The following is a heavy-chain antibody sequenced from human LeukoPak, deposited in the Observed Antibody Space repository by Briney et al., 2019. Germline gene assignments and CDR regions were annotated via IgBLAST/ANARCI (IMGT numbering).Heavy chain of an antibody. V-gene: IGHV3-23*01. CDR1: GFTFSSFA. Sequence: PGGSLRLSCAASGFTFSSFAMSWVRQAPGKGLEWVSTISGSGGSTYYADSVKGRFTTSRDNSKNTLYLQMNSLRAEDSAVYYCAKDPRGRMNWGQGTLVTVSS. J-gene: IGHJ4*02. CDR2: ISGSGGST. D-gene: IGHD1-14*01. CDR3: AKDPRGRMN.